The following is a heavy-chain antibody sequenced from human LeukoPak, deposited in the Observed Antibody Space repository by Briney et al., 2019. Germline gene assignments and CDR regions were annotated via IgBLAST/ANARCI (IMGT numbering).Heavy chain of an antibody. CDR2: ISYDGSNK. CDR1: GFTFSSYW. CDR3: ARELPYSGSHGGLAFDI. Sequence: GGSLRLSCAASGFTFSSYWMSWVRQAPGKGLEWVAVISYDGSNKYYADSVKGRFTISRDNSKNTLYLQMNSLRAEDTAVYYCARELPYSGSHGGLAFDIWGQGTMVTVSS. D-gene: IGHD1-26*01. J-gene: IGHJ3*02. V-gene: IGHV3-30*03.